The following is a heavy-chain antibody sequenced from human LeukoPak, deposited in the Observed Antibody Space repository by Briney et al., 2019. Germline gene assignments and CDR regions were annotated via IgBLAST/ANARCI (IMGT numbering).Heavy chain of an antibody. CDR3: GRIHRDSGSPTWFY. Sequence: PSETLSLTCTVSGGSISSSRYYWGWIRQPPGKGLEWIGSIYYSGSTYYNPSLKSRVTISVDTSKNQFSLKLSSVTAADTAVYYCGRIHRDSGSPTWFYWGQGTLVTVSS. V-gene: IGHV4-39*07. D-gene: IGHD3-10*01. CDR2: IYYSGST. CDR1: GGSISSSRYY. J-gene: IGHJ4*02.